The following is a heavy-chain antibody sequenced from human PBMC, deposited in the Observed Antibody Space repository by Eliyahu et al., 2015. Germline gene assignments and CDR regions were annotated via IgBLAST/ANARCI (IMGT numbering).Heavy chain of an antibody. CDR3: ARGRVQAFDI. V-gene: IGHV3-30-3*01. CDR2: NK. J-gene: IGHJ3*02. Sequence: NKYYADSVKGRFTISRDNSKNTLFLQMDSLRAEDTAVYYCARGRVQAFDIWGQGTMVTVSS. D-gene: IGHD3-10*01.